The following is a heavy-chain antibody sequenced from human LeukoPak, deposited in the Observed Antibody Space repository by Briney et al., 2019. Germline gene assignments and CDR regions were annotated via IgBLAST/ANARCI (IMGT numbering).Heavy chain of an antibody. V-gene: IGHV4-39*01. CDR1: GGSISSGSYF. CDR3: ARIYCSSTTCYFPSWFDP. Sequence: SETLSLTCNVSGGSISSGSYFCGWVRQPPGKGLEWIGSIYYSGSTYYNPSLKSRVTISVDTSKNQFSLKLTSVTAADTAVYYCARIYCSSTTCYFPSWFDPWGQGTLVTVSS. D-gene: IGHD2-2*01. CDR2: IYYSGST. J-gene: IGHJ5*02.